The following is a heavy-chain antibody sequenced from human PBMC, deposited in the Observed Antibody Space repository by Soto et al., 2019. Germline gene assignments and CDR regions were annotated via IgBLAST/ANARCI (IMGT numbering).Heavy chain of an antibody. CDR2: IYNEFT. D-gene: IGHD2-15*01. Sequence: PGGSLRLSCAASGFTFSSYWMSWVRLAPGKGLEWVSVIYNEFTDYADSVRGRFSISTGSSKNALYLHMNSLRAEDSAVYYCVREPRYCSGGSCPIMGGAFDFWGKGTMVTVSS. CDR3: VREPRYCSGGSCPIMGGAFDF. V-gene: IGHV3-66*01. J-gene: IGHJ3*01. CDR1: GFTFSSYW.